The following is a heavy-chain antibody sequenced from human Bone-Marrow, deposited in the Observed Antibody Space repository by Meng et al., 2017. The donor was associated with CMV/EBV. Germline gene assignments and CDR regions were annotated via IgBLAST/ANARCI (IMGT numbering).Heavy chain of an antibody. V-gene: IGHV1-69*05. J-gene: IGHJ6*02. D-gene: IGHD6-13*01. CDR3: AREANRPTYSRSCHSDGMDV. CDR2: IIPIFGTT. Sequence: SVKVSCKASGGTLSSDGISWVRQAPGQGLEWMGGIIPIFGTTNYQQKFLGRISISTDEPMTTVYMELSSLISEDTAVYYCAREANRPTYSRSCHSDGMDVWGQGPTVTVSS. CDR1: GGTLSSDG.